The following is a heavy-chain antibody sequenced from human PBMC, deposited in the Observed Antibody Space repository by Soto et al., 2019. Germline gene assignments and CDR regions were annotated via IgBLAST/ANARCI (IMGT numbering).Heavy chain of an antibody. D-gene: IGHD4-4*01. Sequence: GGSLRLSCAGSGFAFSNAWINWVRHVPGKGLEWVGFIKSKAYGGTTEYAASVKGRFTISRDDSKSIAYLQMNSLKTEDTAVYYCTSNYRYYYYYGMDVWGQGTTVTVSS. J-gene: IGHJ6*02. CDR2: IKSKAYGGTT. CDR1: GFAFSNAW. V-gene: IGHV3-49*04. CDR3: TSNYRYYYYYGMDV.